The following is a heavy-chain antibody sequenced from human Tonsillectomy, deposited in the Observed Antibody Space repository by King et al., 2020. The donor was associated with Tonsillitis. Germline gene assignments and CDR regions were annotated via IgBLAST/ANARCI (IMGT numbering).Heavy chain of an antibody. D-gene: IGHD2-15*01. CDR2: ILHSGRT. Sequence: VQLQESGPGLVKPSQTLSLTCTVSGDSISSDNYYWSWIRQYPGKGLEWMGYILHSGRTYYNPSLKSRVTMSVATSKNQFSLKLTSVTAADTAVYYCAREVVVWSQGTLVTVSS. CDR1: GDSISSDNYY. J-gene: IGHJ4*02. V-gene: IGHV4-31*03. CDR3: AREVVV.